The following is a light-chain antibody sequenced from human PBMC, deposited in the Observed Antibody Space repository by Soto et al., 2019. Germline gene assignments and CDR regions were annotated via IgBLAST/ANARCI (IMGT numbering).Light chain of an antibody. V-gene: IGLV1-44*01. CDR2: RNN. CDR3: AAGGDSLNCVV. CDR1: SSNIGSNT. J-gene: IGLJ2*01. Sequence: QSVLTQPPSASGTPGQRVTISCSGSSSNIGSNTVNWYQQVPGTAPKLLIYRNNQRPSGVPDRFSGSKSGTSAALAISGLQSEDEADYYWAAGGDSLNCVVFRGGTKVTVL.